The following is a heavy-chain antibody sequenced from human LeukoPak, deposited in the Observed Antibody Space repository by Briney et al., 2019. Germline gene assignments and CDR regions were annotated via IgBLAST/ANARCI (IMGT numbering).Heavy chain of an antibody. CDR3: ARGSGYCSGGSCNYFDY. CDR1: GGSISCGVYS. J-gene: IGHJ4*02. D-gene: IGHD2-15*01. Sequence: SETLSLTCTVSGGSISCGVYSWSWIRRPAGKGLEWIGRMYTSGSTNYTPSLKSRVTMSVDTSKNQFSLKLSSVTAADTAVYYCARGSGYCSGGSCNYFDYWGQGALVTVSS. V-gene: IGHV4-61*02. CDR2: MYTSGST.